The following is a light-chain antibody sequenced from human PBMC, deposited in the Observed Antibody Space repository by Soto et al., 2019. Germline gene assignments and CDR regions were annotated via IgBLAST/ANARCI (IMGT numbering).Light chain of an antibody. V-gene: IGLV2-14*02. Sequence: QSALTQPASVSGSPGQSITISCTGTSNDVGSYNLVSWYQQHPGKAPKLVIYDVTNPPSGVSHRLSGSKSDNTASLTVSGLQTEDEADYYCSSYSSSTTHVVFGGGTKLTVL. J-gene: IGLJ2*01. CDR1: SNDVGSYNL. CDR2: DVT. CDR3: SSYSSSTTHVV.